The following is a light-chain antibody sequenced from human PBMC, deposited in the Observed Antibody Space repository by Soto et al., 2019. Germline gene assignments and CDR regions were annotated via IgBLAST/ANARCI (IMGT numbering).Light chain of an antibody. J-gene: IGLJ3*02. Sequence: QSVLTQPASVSGSPGQSITISCTGTSSDVGSYNLVSWYQQHPGKAPKLMIYEGSKRPSGVSNRFSGSKSGNTASLTISGLQAEDEADYYCCSYEGSNTLVFGGGTKLTVL. V-gene: IGLV2-23*01. CDR3: CSYEGSNTLV. CDR2: EGS. CDR1: SSDVGSYNL.